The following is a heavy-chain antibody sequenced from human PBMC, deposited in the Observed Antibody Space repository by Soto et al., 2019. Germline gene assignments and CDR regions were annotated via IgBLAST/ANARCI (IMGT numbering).Heavy chain of an antibody. D-gene: IGHD2-8*02. CDR1: GGSISSYY. Sequence: PSETLSLTCTVSGGSISSYYWTWIRQPPGKGLEWIGYMYCSGSTNYNPSLKSRVTISVDTSKNQFSLKLTSVTAADTAVYYCARDKITGLFDYWGQGTLVTVS. CDR3: ARDKITGLFDY. CDR2: MYCSGST. V-gene: IGHV4-59*12. J-gene: IGHJ4*02.